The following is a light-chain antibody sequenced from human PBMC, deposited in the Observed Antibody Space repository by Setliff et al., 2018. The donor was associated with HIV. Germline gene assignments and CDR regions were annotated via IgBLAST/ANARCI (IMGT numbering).Light chain of an antibody. J-gene: IGLJ1*01. CDR3: QVWDTSSDHPYV. CDR1: NIGGKS. V-gene: IGLV3-21*04. CDR2: YDS. Sequence: YELTQPPSVSVAPGKTAKITCGGNNIGGKSIHWYQQKPGQAPVLVIYYDSDRPSGIPERFSGSNSGNTATLTISRVEAGDEADYYCQVWDTSSDHPYVFGTGTKV.